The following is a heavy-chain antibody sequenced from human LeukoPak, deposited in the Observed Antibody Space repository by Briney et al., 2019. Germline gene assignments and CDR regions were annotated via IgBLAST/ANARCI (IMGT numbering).Heavy chain of an antibody. Sequence: PGGSLRLSCAASGFAFSSYGMHWVRQAPGKGLEWVAFIRYDGSNKYYADSVKGRFTISRDNSKNTLYLQTNSLRAEDTAVYYCAKDSDSYCSGGSCYSSYWGQGTLVAVSS. J-gene: IGHJ4*02. CDR1: GFAFSSYG. CDR3: AKDSDSYCSGGSCYSSY. V-gene: IGHV3-30*02. CDR2: IRYDGSNK. D-gene: IGHD2-15*01.